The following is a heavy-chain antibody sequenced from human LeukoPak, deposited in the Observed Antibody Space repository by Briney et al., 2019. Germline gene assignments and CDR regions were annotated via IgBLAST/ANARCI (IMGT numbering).Heavy chain of an antibody. D-gene: IGHD4-11*01. CDR2: ISGSGGST. Sequence: GGSLRLSCAASGFTFSSYAMSWVRQAPGKGLEGVSAISGSGGSTYYADSVKGRFTISRDNSKNTLYLQMNSLRAEDTAVYYCAKATTRGYSNYVNYYGMDVWGQGTTVTVSS. V-gene: IGHV3-23*01. CDR1: GFTFSSYA. J-gene: IGHJ6*02. CDR3: AKATTRGYSNYVNYYGMDV.